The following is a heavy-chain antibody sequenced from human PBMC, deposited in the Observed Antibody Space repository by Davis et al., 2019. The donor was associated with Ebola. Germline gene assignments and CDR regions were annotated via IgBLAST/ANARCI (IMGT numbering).Heavy chain of an antibody. CDR1: GFSVSDKY. CDR3: ARGSRYWYFDL. V-gene: IGHV3-66*01. CDR2: IYRDGRM. J-gene: IGHJ2*01. Sequence: GESLKISCAGSGFSVSDKYMSWLRQAPGKGLEWVSVIYRDGRMYHADSVKGRFTISRDNAKNSLYLQMNSLRAEDTAVYYCARGSRYWYFDLWGRGTLVTVSS.